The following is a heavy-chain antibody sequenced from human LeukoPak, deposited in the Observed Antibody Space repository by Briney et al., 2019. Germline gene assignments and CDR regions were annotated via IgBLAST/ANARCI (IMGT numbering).Heavy chain of an antibody. CDR3: ARAPSGWEDYGDYGGQGDAFDI. J-gene: IGHJ3*02. D-gene: IGHD4-17*01. CDR1: GGSISSYY. V-gene: IGHV4-4*07. Sequence: NTSETLSLTCTVSGGSISSYYWSWIRQPAGKGLEWIGRIYTSGSTNYNPSLKSRVTMSVVTSKNQFSLKLSSVTAADTAVYYCARAPSGWEDYGDYGGQGDAFDIWGQGTMVTVSS. CDR2: IYTSGST.